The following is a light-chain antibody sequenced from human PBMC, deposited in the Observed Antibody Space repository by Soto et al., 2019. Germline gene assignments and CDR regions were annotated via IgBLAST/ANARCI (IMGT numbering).Light chain of an antibody. CDR2: SNN. V-gene: IGLV1-44*01. Sequence: QSVLTQPPSASGTPGRRVTISCSGSSSNIGSNTVNWYQQLPGTAPKLLIYSNNQRPSGVPDRFSGSKSGTSASLAISGLQSEDEPDYYCAAWADSLNGYVFGTGTKVTVL. J-gene: IGLJ1*01. CDR1: SSNIGSNT. CDR3: AAWADSLNGYV.